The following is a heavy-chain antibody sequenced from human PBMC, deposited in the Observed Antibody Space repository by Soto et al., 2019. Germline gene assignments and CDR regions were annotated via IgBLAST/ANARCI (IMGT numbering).Heavy chain of an antibody. CDR1: GGSPNYYY. D-gene: IGHD4-4*01. J-gene: IGHJ4*02. CDR3: GRDDRDDYIAKFGY. CDR2: IANTGST. V-gene: IGHV4-59*12. Sequence: SETLSLTCTFSGGSPNYYYWTWIRQPPGKGLEWIWNIANTGSTNYNASLMSRVTISLDTPNNQFSLMLISVTGAETAAEYCGRDDRDDYIAKFGYWGQGTLVTVSS.